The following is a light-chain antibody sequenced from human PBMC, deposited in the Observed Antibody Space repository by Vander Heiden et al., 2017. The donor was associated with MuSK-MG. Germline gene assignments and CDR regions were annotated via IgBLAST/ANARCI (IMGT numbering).Light chain of an antibody. J-gene: IGLJ2*01. CDR3: SSKTGISTLVL. CDR2: EVH. Sequence: QSALTQPASVSGSPGQSLTVSCTGTSSDVGSFNLVSWYQQHPGKAPKLLIYEVHNRPSGVSNRFSGSKSGTTASLTISGLQAEDEADYYCSSKTGISTLVLFGGGTKVTVL. CDR1: SSDVGSFNL. V-gene: IGLV2-14*02.